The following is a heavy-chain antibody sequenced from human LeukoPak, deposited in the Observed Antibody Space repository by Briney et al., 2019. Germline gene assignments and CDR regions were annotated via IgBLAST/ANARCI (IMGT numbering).Heavy chain of an antibody. CDR2: IIPIFGTA. CDR1: GGTFSSYA. Sequence: GASVKVSCKASGGTFSSYAISWVRQAPGQGLEWMGGIIPIFGTANYAQKFQGRVTITADESTSTAYMELSSLRSEDTAVYYCARDRPPDTYYYDSSRTYDAFDIWGQGTMVTVSS. J-gene: IGHJ3*02. V-gene: IGHV1-69*13. D-gene: IGHD3-22*01. CDR3: ARDRPPDTYYYDSSRTYDAFDI.